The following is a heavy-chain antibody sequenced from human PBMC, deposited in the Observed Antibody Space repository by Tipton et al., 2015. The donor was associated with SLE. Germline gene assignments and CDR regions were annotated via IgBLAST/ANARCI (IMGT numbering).Heavy chain of an antibody. CDR1: GGSFSGYY. V-gene: IGHV4-59*01. D-gene: IGHD5-18*01. CDR2: IFYTGST. J-gene: IGHJ6*02. CDR3: ARISVDTTMAQRVDYGMDV. Sequence: TLSLTCAVYGGSFSGYYWGWIRQPPGKGLEWIGSIFYTGSTTYNPSLKSRLTMSVDTPKNQFSLKLTSVTAADTAVYYCARISVDTTMAQRVDYGMDVWGQGTTVTVSS.